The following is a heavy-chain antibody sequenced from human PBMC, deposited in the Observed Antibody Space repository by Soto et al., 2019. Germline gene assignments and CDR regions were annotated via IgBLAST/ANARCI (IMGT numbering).Heavy chain of an antibody. CDR1: GYSFTSYW. CDR2: IYPGDSDT. D-gene: IGHD6-19*01. J-gene: IGHJ6*02. V-gene: IGHV5-51*01. CDR3: ARPREAGKNYYGVDV. Sequence: EVQLVQSGAEVKKPGESLKISCKGAGYSFTSYWIGWVRQMPGKGLEWMGIIYPGDSDTRYSPSFQGQVTISADKSISTAYLQWSSLQASDTAMYYCARPREAGKNYYGVDVWGQGTTVTVSS.